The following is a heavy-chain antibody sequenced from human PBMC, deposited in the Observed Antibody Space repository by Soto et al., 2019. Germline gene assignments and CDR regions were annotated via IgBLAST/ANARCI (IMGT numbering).Heavy chain of an antibody. D-gene: IGHD6-6*01. V-gene: IGHV1-69*13. Sequence: GASVKVSCKASGGTFSSYAISWVRQAPGQGLEWMGGIIPIFGTANYAQKFQGRVTITADESTSTAYMELSSLRSEDTAVYYCARNRIAARNGSWFDPWAREPWSPSPQ. CDR3: ARNRIAARNGSWFDP. J-gene: IGHJ5*02. CDR2: IIPIFGTA. CDR1: GGTFSSYA.